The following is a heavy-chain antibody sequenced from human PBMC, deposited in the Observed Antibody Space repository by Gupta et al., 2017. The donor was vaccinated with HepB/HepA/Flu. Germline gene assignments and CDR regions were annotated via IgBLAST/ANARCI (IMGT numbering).Heavy chain of an antibody. Sequence: HMLLVQVGPEVKQPGTSVKVSCKASGFTFSRSDVQWVRQARGQRLEWIGWIVVGSSNTNYAQKFQERVTITRDMSTSTAYMELSSLRSEDTAVYYCAAQGDGYNTGLDYWGQGTLVTVSS. V-gene: IGHV1-58*01. CDR1: GFTFSRSD. D-gene: IGHD5-24*01. J-gene: IGHJ4*02. CDR3: AAQGDGYNTGLDY. CDR2: IVVGSSNT.